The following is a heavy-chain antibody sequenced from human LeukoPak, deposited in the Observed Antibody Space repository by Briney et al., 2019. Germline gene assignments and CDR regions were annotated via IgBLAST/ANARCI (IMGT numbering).Heavy chain of an antibody. J-gene: IGHJ6*03. CDR2: INPSGGST. Sequence: GASVKVSCKASGYTFTSYYMHWVRQAPGQGLEWMGIINPSGGSTSCAQKFQGRVTITADESTSTAYMELSSLRSEDTAVYYCARVGNYYYYYMDVWGKGTTVTISS. CDR3: ARVGNYYYYYMDV. V-gene: IGHV1-46*01. CDR1: GYTFTSYY.